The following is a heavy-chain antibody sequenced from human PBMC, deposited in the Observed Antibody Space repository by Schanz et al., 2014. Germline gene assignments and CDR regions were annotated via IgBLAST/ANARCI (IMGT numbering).Heavy chain of an antibody. Sequence: QLQLQESGPGLVRPSETLSLTCTVYGGSFSSGSFYWGWIRQPPGKGLEWLGSAYYRGSTYYSPSLKSRVSTSVGGSKRRSSLRWPSMTAADTAVYYCARLGITGTTVFYWGQGTLVTVSS. J-gene: IGHJ4*02. V-gene: IGHV4-39*01. D-gene: IGHD1-20*01. CDR2: AYYRGST. CDR3: ARLGITGTTVFY. CDR1: GGSFSSGSFY.